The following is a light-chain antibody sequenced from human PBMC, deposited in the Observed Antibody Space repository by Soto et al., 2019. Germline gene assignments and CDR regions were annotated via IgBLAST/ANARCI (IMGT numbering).Light chain of an antibody. Sequence: IQLTQSPSSLSASVGDRVTITCRASQSVTARLAWYQQKPGKAPKLLIYDASILERGVPSRFSGSGSGTEFTLTISSLQPDDFATYYCQQYNSFSLTFGGGTKVEIK. CDR1: QSVTAR. CDR3: QQYNSFSLT. J-gene: IGKJ4*01. CDR2: DAS. V-gene: IGKV1-5*01.